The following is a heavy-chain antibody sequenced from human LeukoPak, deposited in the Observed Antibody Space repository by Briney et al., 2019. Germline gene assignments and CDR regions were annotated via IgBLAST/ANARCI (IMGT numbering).Heavy chain of an antibody. V-gene: IGHV1-18*01. Sequence: ASVQVSCKASGYTFTSYGISWVRQAPGQGLEWMGWTSAYNGNTNYAQKLQGRVTMTTDTSTSTAYMELRSLRSDDTAVYYCAREYYYGSGSYFSVVGMDVWGQGTTVTVSS. J-gene: IGHJ6*02. D-gene: IGHD3-10*01. CDR3: AREYYYGSGSYFSVVGMDV. CDR2: TSAYNGNT. CDR1: GYTFTSYG.